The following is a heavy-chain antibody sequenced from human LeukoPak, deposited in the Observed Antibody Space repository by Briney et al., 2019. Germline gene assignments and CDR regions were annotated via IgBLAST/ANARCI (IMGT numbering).Heavy chain of an antibody. Sequence: ASVKVSCKASGYTFTNYGITWMRQAPGQGLEWMGWINTYNGNTNYAQKLQGRVPITTDTSTSTAYMELRSLRSDDTAVFYCARDLVDGVGAPGAYWGQGALVTVSS. CDR1: GYTFTNYG. CDR2: INTYNGNT. V-gene: IGHV1-18*01. CDR3: ARDLVDGVGAPGAY. D-gene: IGHD1-26*01. J-gene: IGHJ4*02.